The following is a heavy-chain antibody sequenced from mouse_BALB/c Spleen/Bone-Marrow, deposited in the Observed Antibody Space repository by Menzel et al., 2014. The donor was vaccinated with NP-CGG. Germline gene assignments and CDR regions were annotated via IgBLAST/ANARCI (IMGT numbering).Heavy chain of an antibody. CDR2: IDPANGNT. CDR3: ARWEYYAMDY. J-gene: IGHJ4*01. CDR1: GFNIKDTY. V-gene: IGHV14-3*02. Sequence: VQLQQPGAELVKPGASVKLSCTASGFNIKDTYMHWGKQRPEQGLEWIGGIDPANGNTKYDPKFQGKATITAGTSSNTAYLQLSSLTSEDTAVYYCARWEYYAMDYWGQGTSVTVSS. D-gene: IGHD4-1*01.